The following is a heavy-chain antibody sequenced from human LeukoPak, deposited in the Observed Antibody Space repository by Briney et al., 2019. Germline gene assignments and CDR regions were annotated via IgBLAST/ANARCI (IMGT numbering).Heavy chain of an antibody. CDR1: GYTFIRYY. D-gene: IGHD4-23*01. J-gene: IGHJ4*02. CDR3: ATAKFGGNSYFDY. CDR2: INPSGGST. V-gene: IGHV1-46*01. Sequence: ASVKVSCKAPGYTFIRYYMHWVRQAPGQGLEWMGIINPSGGSTSYAQKFQGRVTMTRDTSTSTVYMELSRLRSEDTAVYYCATAKFGGNSYFDYWGQGTLVTVSS.